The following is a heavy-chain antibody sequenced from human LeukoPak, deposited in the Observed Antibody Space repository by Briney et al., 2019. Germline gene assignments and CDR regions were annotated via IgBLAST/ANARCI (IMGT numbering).Heavy chain of an antibody. Sequence: GGTLRLSCAASGFTFSSYGMSWVRQAPGKGLEWVSAISGSGGSTYYADSVKGRFTISRDNSKNSLYLQMNSLRAEDTAVYYCAITTYGSGSYLFWGKGTMVTVSS. CDR3: AITTYGSGSYLF. CDR2: ISGSGGST. D-gene: IGHD3-10*01. CDR1: GFTFSSYG. V-gene: IGHV3-23*01. J-gene: IGHJ3*01.